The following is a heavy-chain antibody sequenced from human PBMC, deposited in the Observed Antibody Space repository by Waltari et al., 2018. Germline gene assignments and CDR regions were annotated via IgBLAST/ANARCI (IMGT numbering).Heavy chain of an antibody. D-gene: IGHD5-12*01. CDR1: AYSITSGYY. Sequence: QVQLQESGPGLVKPSETLSLTCTVSAYSITSGYYWGWIRQPPGKGLEWIGSGYHSGSTYYNPSLKRRVTISIDTSKNQFSLKLRSVTAADTAVYYCVGATMELFYYYYYMDVWGKGTTVTISS. J-gene: IGHJ6*03. CDR2: GYHSGST. V-gene: IGHV4-38-2*02. CDR3: VGATMELFYYYYYMDV.